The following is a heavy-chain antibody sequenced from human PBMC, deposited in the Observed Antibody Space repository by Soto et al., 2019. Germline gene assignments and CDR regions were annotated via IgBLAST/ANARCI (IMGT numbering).Heavy chain of an antibody. D-gene: IGHD4-17*01. V-gene: IGHV3-23*01. CDR3: AISRRHTYGDYIPHYFDY. CDR2: ISGRGGST. Sequence: PGGSLRRSCAACGFKFSSYAMRWVRQAPGKGLEWVSAISGRGGSTYYADSGKGRFTMSRDNPKNTLYMKMTSLRAEDTALHYCAISRRHTYGDYIPHYFDYWRQRTMVTVSS. J-gene: IGHJ4*02. CDR1: GFKFSSYA.